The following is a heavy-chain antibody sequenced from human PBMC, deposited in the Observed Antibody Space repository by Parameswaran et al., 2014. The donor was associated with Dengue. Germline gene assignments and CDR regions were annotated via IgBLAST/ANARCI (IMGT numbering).Heavy chain of an antibody. CDR3: AKDGGVVS. D-gene: IGHD3-3*01. Sequence: WIRQPPGKGLEWVSAISGSGGSTYYADSVKGRFTISRDNSKNTLYLQMNSLRAEDTAVYYCAKDGGVVSGGQGTLVTVSS. J-gene: IGHJ4*02. V-gene: IGHV3-23*01. CDR2: ISGSGGST.